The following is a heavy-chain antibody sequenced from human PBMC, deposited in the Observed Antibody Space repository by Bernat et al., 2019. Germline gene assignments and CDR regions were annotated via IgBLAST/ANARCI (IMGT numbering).Heavy chain of an antibody. CDR3: ARNRGLDY. Sequence: EVQLVESGGGLVEPGGSLRLSCAASGFTLNNYWMNWVRQTPGKGLEWVANINQDGSEKYYVDSVTGRFTISRDSAKNSLYLQMNSLRAEDTAIYYCARNRGLDYWGQGILVTVSS. CDR1: GFTLNNYW. V-gene: IGHV3-7*01. D-gene: IGHD2/OR15-2a*01. CDR2: INQDGSEK. J-gene: IGHJ4*01.